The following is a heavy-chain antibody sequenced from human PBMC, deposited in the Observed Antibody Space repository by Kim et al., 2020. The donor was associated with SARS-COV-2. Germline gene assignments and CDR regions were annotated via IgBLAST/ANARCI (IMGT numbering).Heavy chain of an antibody. V-gene: IGHV1-69*13. J-gene: IGHJ6*02. D-gene: IGHD3-22*01. CDR1: GGTFSSYA. CDR3: ARDGGRVVVTKEFFYYYGMDV. Sequence: SVKVSCKASGGTFSSYAISWVRQAPGQGLEWMGGIIPIFGTANYAQKFQGRVTITADESTSTAYMELSSLRSEDTAVYYCARDGGRVVVTKEFFYYYGMDVWGQGTTVTVSS. CDR2: IIPIFGTA.